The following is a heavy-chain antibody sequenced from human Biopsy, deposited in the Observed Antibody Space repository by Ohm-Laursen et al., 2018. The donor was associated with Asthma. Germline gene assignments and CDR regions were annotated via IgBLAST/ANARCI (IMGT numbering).Heavy chain of an antibody. Sequence: SLRLSCSASGFTFSSYAMSWVRQAPGKGLEWVSAISGSGGSTYYADSEKGLFTISRDKSKTTLYLQMNSLSAKDTGVYYCEKGYYYDCSGFDYWGQGTLVTFSS. CDR3: EKGYYYDCSGFDY. D-gene: IGHD3-22*01. V-gene: IGHV3-23*01. CDR2: ISGSGGST. CDR1: GFTFSSYA. J-gene: IGHJ4*02.